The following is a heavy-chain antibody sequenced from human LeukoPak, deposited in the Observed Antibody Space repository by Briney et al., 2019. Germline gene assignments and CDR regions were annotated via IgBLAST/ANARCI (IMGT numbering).Heavy chain of an antibody. CDR3: TRDHRDDWNPGYYFDY. CDR2: IKTKLYGGTT. V-gene: IGHV3-49*04. J-gene: IGHJ4*02. CDR1: GFAFGDFA. Sequence: GGSLRLSCTASGFAFGDFAMNWVRQAPGKGLEWVGFIKTKLYGGTTEYAASVKGRFTISRDDSKAIAYLQMNSLKTEDTAVYYYTRDHRDDWNPGYYFDYWGQGTLVTVSS. D-gene: IGHD1-1*01.